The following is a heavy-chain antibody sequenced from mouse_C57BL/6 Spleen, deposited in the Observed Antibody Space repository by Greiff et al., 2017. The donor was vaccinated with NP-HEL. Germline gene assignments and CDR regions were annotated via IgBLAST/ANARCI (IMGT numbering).Heavy chain of an antibody. V-gene: IGHV1-82*01. CDR2: IYPGDGDT. J-gene: IGHJ4*01. Sequence: VQLQQSGPELVKPGASVKISCKASGYAFSGSWMNWVKQRPGKGLEWIGRIYPGDGDTNYNGTFKGKATLTADKSSSTAYMQLSSLTSEDSAVYFCAREDGYDVDAMDYWGQGTSVTVSS. D-gene: IGHD2-2*01. CDR3: AREDGYDVDAMDY. CDR1: GYAFSGSW.